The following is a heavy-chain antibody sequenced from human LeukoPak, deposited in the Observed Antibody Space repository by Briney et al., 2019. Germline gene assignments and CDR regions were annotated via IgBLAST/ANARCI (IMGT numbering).Heavy chain of an antibody. CDR1: GFTFSSYW. CDR3: AREGGCSSTSCSIFDY. D-gene: IGHD2-2*01. V-gene: IGHV3-7*01. J-gene: IGHJ4*02. CDR2: IKQDGSEK. Sequence: GGSLRLSCAASGFTFSSYWMSWVRQAPGKGLEWVANIKQDGSEKYYVDSVKGRFTISRDNAKNSLYLQMNSLGAEDTAVYYCAREGGCSSTSCSIFDYWGQGTLVTVSS.